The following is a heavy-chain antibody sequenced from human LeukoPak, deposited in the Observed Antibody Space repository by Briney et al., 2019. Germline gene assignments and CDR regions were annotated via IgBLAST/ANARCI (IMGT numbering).Heavy chain of an antibody. CDR2: ISAYNGNT. CDR1: GYTFTSYG. V-gene: IGHV1-18*01. D-gene: IGHD5-24*01. CDR3: ARVGYGSPDQGQLPFDY. J-gene: IGHJ4*02. Sequence: ASVKVSCKASGYTFTSYGISWVRQAPGQGLEWMGWISAYNGNTNYAQKLQGRVTMTTDTSTSTAYMELRSLRSDDTAVYYCARVGYGSPDQGQLPFDYWGQGTLVTVS.